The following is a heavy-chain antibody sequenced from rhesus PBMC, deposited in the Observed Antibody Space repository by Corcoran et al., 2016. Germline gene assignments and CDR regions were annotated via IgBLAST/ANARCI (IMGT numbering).Heavy chain of an antibody. Sequence: QVTLTESGPALVRPTQTLTLTCTFSGFSLSASGTGLVWPRPSTRTTLEWLAHIYWHNDRRHNTTQKSRLTISKDTSKNQVFLTMTNMDPGDTGTYFCARSLVYSGTSNYFDYWGQGVLLTVSS. CDR1: GFSLSASGTG. CDR2: IYWHNDR. V-gene: IGHV2-1*01. D-gene: IGHD5-24*01. CDR3: ARSLVYSGTSNYFDY. J-gene: IGHJ4*01.